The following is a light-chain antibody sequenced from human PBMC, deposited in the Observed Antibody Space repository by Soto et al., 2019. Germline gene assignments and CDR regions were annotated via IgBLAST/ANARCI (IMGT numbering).Light chain of an antibody. CDR3: LQHSIYPLP. CDR2: GAS. V-gene: IGKV1-17*01. CDR1: QDIRTD. Sequence: DIQMTQSPSSLSASLGDRVTITCRASQDIRTDLAWYQQQPGKAPKRLIYGASSLQSGVPSRFSGSGSGTEFTLTISSLQPEDVATYYCLQHSIYPLPFGGGTKVEIK. J-gene: IGKJ4*01.